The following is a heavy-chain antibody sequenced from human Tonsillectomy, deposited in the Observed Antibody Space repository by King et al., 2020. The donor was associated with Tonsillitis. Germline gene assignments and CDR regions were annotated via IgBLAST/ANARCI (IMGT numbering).Heavy chain of an antibody. D-gene: IGHD1-26*01. CDR2: ISGSGDTM. V-gene: IGHV3-11*01. CDR3: ARDRYWDLYYYYMDV. J-gene: IGHJ6*03. Sequence: VQLVESGGGLVKPGGSLRLSCAASGFNFSDYYMSWIRQAPGKGLEWISYISGSGDTMYYADSVQGRFTISRDNAKTSLYLQMDSLRAEDTAVYYCARDRYWDLYYYYMDVWGKGTTVTVSS. CDR1: GFNFSDYY.